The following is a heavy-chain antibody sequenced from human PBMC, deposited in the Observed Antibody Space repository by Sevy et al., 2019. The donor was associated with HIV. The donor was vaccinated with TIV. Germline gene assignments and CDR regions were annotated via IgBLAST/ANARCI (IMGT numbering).Heavy chain of an antibody. CDR1: GFTLNKAW. J-gene: IGHJ4*02. Sequence: GGSLRLSCAASGFTLNKAWMNWVRQAPGKGLEWVGRIKSETDGGTTDYAEPVKGRFSISRDDSKNTLYLQMNSLKIEDTAVYYCSMADGYNYFDYWGQGALVTVSS. CDR3: SMADGYNYFDY. V-gene: IGHV3-15*07. CDR2: IKSETDGGTT. D-gene: IGHD5-12*01.